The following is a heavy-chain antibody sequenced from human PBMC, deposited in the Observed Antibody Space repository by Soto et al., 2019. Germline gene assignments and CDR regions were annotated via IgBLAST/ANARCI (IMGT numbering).Heavy chain of an antibody. CDR3: ARSPAHYCSSTSCYRVYWFDP. CDR1: GGSFSGYY. CDR2: INHSGST. J-gene: IGHJ5*02. D-gene: IGHD2-2*01. Sequence: LSLTCAVYGGSFSGYYWSWIRQPPGKGLEWIGEINHSGSTNYNPSLKSRVTISVDTSKNQFSLKLSSVTAADTAVYYCARSPAHYCSSTSCYRVYWFDPWGQGTLVTVSS. V-gene: IGHV4-34*01.